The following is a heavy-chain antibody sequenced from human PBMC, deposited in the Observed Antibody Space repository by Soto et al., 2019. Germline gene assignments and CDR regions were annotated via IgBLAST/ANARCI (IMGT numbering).Heavy chain of an antibody. J-gene: IGHJ1*01. CDR1: GGSISSYY. D-gene: IGHD4-17*01. CDR3: ARENYGGNSVYFQH. CDR2: IYYSGST. V-gene: IGHV4-59*01. Sequence: KASETLSLTCTVSGGSISSYYWSWIRQPPGKGLEWIGYIYYSGSTNYNPSLKSRVTISVDTSKNQFSLKLSSVTAADTAVYYCARENYGGNSVYFQHWGQGTLVTVSS.